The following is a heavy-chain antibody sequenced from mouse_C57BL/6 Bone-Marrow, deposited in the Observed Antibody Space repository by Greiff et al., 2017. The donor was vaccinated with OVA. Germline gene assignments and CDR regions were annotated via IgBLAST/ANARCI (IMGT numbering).Heavy chain of an antibody. V-gene: IGHV1-47*01. J-gene: IGHJ2*01. CDR3: ARGYDDGYLDY. Sequence: VQLQQSGAELVKPGASVKLSCTASGYTFTTYSIEWMKQNHGKSLEWIGNFHPYNGDTNYNEKFKGKSTLTVEKSSSTVYLELSRLTSDDTAVYYCARGYDDGYLDYWGQGTTLTVSS. CDR1: GYTFTTYS. D-gene: IGHD2-4*01. CDR2: FHPYNGDT.